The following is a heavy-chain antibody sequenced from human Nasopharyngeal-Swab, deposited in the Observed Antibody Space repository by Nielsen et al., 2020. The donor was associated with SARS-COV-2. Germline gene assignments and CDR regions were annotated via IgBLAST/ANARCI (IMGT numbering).Heavy chain of an antibody. V-gene: IGHV1-69*13. J-gene: IGHJ4*02. CDR1: GGTFSGYA. CDR3: ARANIAARGFDY. D-gene: IGHD6-13*01. CDR2: IIPIFGTA. Sequence: SVKVSCKASGGTFSGYAISWVRQAPGQGLEWMGGIIPIFGTANYAQKFQGRVTITADESTSTAYMELSSLRSEDTAVYYCARANIAARGFDYWGQGTLVTVSS.